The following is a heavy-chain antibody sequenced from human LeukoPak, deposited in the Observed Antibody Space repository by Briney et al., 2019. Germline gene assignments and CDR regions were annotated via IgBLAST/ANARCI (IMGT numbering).Heavy chain of an antibody. CDR2: IRYDGSNK. J-gene: IGHJ4*02. D-gene: IGHD2-15*01. CDR3: AKASWGGYCSGGSCSRVPHHFDY. Sequence: PGGSLRLSCAASGFTFSSYGMHWVRQAPGKGLEWVAFIRYDGSNKYYADSVKGRFTISRDNSKNTLYLQMNSLRAEDTAVYYCAKASWGGYCSGGSCSRVPHHFDYWGQGTLVTVSS. CDR1: GFTFSSYG. V-gene: IGHV3-30*02.